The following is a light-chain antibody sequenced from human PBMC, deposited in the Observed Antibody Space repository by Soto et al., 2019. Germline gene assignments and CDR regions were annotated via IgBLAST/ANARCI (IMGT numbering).Light chain of an antibody. J-gene: IGLJ2*01. V-gene: IGLV2-14*01. Sequence: QSVLTQPASVSGSPGQAITISCTGTSNDVGGYNFVSWYQQHPGKAPKVLIYEVSNRPSGVSHRFSGSKSGNTASLTISGLQAEDEGEYYCTSFTVASTVIFGGGTQLTVL. CDR1: SNDVGGYNF. CDR2: EVS. CDR3: TSFTVASTVI.